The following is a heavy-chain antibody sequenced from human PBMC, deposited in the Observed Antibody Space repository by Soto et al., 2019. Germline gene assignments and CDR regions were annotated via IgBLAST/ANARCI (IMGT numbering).Heavy chain of an antibody. D-gene: IGHD5-12*01. J-gene: IGHJ4*02. CDR1: GYTFTSYA. CDR3: ARVTLEGRGYSDYDPNFDY. Sequence: EASVKVSCKASGYTFTSYAMHWVRQAPGQRLEWMGWINAGNGNTKYSQKFQGRVTISRDTSASTAYMELSSLRSEDTAVYYCARVTLEGRGYSDYDPNFDYWGQGTLVTVSS. CDR2: INAGNGNT. V-gene: IGHV1-3*01.